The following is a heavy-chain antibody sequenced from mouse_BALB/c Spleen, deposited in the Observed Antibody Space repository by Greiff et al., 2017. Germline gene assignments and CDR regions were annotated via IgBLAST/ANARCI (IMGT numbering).Heavy chain of an antibody. D-gene: IGHD2-4*01. CDR3: ARGYYDYLDY. J-gene: IGHJ2*01. Sequence: DVMLVESGGGLVKPGGSLKLSCAASGFTFSDYYMYWVRQTPEKRLEWVATISDGGSYTYYPDSVKGRFTISRDNAKNNLYLQLSSLKSEDTAMYYCARGYYDYLDYWGQGTTLTVSS. V-gene: IGHV5-4*02. CDR1: GFTFSDYY. CDR2: ISDGGSYT.